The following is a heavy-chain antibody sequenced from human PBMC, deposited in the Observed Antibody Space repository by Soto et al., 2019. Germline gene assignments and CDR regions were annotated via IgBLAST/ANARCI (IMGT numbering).Heavy chain of an antibody. CDR2: IRSYNNST. V-gene: IGHV1-18*01. D-gene: IGHD2-21*02. J-gene: IGHJ4*02. CDR3: ARHNRWNSDSYNRHFDY. Sequence: ASVKVSCKASGYTFTSYGVNWVRQAPGQGLEWMGWIRSYNNSTNYAQKLQGRVTMTTDTSTNTAYMELRSLRSDDTAVYYCARHNRWNSDSYNRHFDYWGQGTPVTVSS. CDR1: GYTFTSYG.